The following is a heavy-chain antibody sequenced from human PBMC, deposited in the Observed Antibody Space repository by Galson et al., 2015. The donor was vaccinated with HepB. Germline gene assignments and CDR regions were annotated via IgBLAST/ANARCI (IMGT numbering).Heavy chain of an antibody. V-gene: IGHV3-7*03. CDR3: ARGGYYSGYEGFDY. CDR1: GFTFSSYW. Sequence: SLRLSCAASGFTFSSYWMSWVRQAPGKGLEWVANIKQDGSEKYYVDSVKGRFTISRDNAKNSLYLQMNSLRAEDTAVYYCARGGYYSGYEGFDYWGQGTLVTVSS. CDR2: IKQDGSEK. D-gene: IGHD5-12*01. J-gene: IGHJ4*02.